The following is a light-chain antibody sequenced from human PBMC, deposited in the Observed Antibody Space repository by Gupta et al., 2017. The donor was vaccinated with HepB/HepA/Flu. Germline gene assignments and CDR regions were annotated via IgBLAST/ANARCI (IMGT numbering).Light chain of an antibody. J-gene: IGKJ1*01. CDR3: MQALQTPA. V-gene: IGKV2-28*01. CDR2: LGS. Sequence: DIVMTQSPLSLPVTPGEPASISCRSSQSLLHSNGKTYLDWYLQKPGQSPQVLIYLGSNWASGVPDRFSGSGSGTEFTLKISRVEAEDVGVYYCMQALQTPAFGQGTKVEIK. CDR1: QSLLHSNGKTY.